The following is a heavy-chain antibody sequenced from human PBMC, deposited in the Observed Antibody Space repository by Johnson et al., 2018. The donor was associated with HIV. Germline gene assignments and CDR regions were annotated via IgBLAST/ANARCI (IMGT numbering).Heavy chain of an antibody. CDR1: GFTVSSNY. D-gene: IGHD5-24*01. CDR3: ARGLWPQRWAFDI. J-gene: IGHJ3*02. Sequence: VQLVESGGGLVQPGGSLRLSCAASGFTVSSNYMSWVRQAPGKGLEWVSVIYSGGSTYYADSVKGRFTISRDNANNSLYLQMNSLRAEDTAVYYCARGLWPQRWAFDIWGQGTMVTVSS. V-gene: IGHV3-66*01. CDR2: IYSGGST.